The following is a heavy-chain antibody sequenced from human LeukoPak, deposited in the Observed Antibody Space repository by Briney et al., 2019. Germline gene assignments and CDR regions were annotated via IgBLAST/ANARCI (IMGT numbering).Heavy chain of an antibody. J-gene: IGHJ3*02. CDR3: ARNQAVAANRGAFDI. Sequence: SDTLSLTCAVSGYSISSNNWWAWIRQPPGKGLEWIGYIDYSGNTYYNPYNPSLTSRVTMSVDTSKNQFSLKLDSVTEIDTAMYYCARNQAVAANRGAFDIWGQGTMVTVSS. CDR2: IDYSGNT. CDR1: GYSISSNNW. V-gene: IGHV4-28*01. D-gene: IGHD6-19*01.